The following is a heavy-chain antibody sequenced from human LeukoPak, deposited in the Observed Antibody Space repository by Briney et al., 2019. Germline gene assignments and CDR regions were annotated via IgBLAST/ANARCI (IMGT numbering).Heavy chain of an antibody. CDR3: ARSEAEDDAFDI. CDR2: IIPIFGTA. V-gene: IGHV1-69*01. J-gene: IGHJ3*02. Sequence: SVKVSCKASGGTFSSYAISWVRQAPGQGLERMGGIIPIFGTANYAQKFQGRVTITADESTSTAYMELSSLRSEDTAVYYCARSEAEDDAFDIWGQGTMVTVSS. CDR1: GGTFSSYA.